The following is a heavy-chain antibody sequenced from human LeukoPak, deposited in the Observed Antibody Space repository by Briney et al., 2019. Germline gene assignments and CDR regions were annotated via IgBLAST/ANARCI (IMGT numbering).Heavy chain of an antibody. CDR1: GYIFTSYW. Sequence: GESLKISCKTSGYIFTSYWIGWVRQMSGRGLEWMGIIYPGDSDTRYSPSFQGQVTISADRSISTSYLQWSSLKASDTAMYYCARPNIVGATHAINYWGQGTLVTVSS. CDR3: ARPNIVGATHAINY. J-gene: IGHJ4*02. V-gene: IGHV5-51*01. D-gene: IGHD1-26*01. CDR2: IYPGDSDT.